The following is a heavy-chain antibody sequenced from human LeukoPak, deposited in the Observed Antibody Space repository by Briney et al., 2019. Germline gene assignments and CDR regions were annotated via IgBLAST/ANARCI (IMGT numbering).Heavy chain of an antibody. CDR3: ARHLVILEWSKVLNAFDI. J-gene: IGHJ3*02. Sequence: SETLSLTCAVYGGSFSGYYWSWIRQPPGKGLEWTGYIYYSGSTNYNPSLKSRVTISVDTSKNQFSLKLSSVTAADTAVYYCARHLVILEWSKVLNAFDIWGQGTMVTVSS. V-gene: IGHV4-59*08. CDR1: GGSFSGYY. D-gene: IGHD3-3*01. CDR2: IYYSGST.